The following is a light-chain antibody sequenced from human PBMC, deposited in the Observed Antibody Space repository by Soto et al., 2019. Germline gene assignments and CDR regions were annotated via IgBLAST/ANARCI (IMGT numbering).Light chain of an antibody. CDR3: QQYNNWPRT. V-gene: IGKV3-15*01. Sequence: EIVMTQSPATLSVSPGERTTLSCRSSQSVSSNLAWYRQKPGQAPRLLIYGASTRATGIPARFSGSGSGTEFTLTISSLQSEDFAVYYGQQYNNWPRTFGQGTKVDI. J-gene: IGKJ1*01. CDR2: GAS. CDR1: QSVSSN.